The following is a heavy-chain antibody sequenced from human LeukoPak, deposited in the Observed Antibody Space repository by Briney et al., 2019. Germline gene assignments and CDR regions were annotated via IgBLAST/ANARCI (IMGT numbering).Heavy chain of an antibody. CDR3: VLNYGSGSYYLPL. D-gene: IGHD3-10*01. CDR1: GFTFSSYS. Sequence: GGSLRLSCVASGFTFSSYSMNWVRQAPGKGLEWVSFISSGPSTIYYADSVKGRFTISRDNAKNSLYLQMNSLRAEDTAVYYCVLNYGSGSYYLPLWGQGTLVTVSS. J-gene: IGHJ4*02. CDR2: ISSGPSTI. V-gene: IGHV3-48*04.